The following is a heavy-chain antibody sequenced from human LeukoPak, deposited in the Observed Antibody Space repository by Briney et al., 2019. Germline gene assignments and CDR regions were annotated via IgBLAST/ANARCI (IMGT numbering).Heavy chain of an antibody. D-gene: IGHD3-3*01. Sequence: SQTLSLTCAVSGGSISSGGYSWSWIRQPPGKGLEWIGYIYHSGSTYYNPSLKSRVTISVDRSKNQFSLKLSSVTAADTAVYYCARGVSGGVFDYWDQGTLVTVSS. V-gene: IGHV4-30-2*01. CDR3: ARGVSGGVFDY. CDR1: GGSISSGGYS. J-gene: IGHJ4*02. CDR2: IYHSGST.